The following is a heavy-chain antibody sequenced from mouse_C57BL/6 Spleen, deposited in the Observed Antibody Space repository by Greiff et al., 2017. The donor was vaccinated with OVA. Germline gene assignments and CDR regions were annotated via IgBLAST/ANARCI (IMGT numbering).Heavy chain of an antibody. Sequence: QVTLKESGPGILQPSQTLSLTCSFSGFSLSTFGMGVGWIRQPSGKGLEWLAHIWWDDDKYYNPALKSWLTISKDTSKNQVFLKIANVDTADTATYYCARISYYGSSPPWFAYWGQGTLVTVSA. CDR3: ARISYYGSSPPWFAY. V-gene: IGHV8-8*01. J-gene: IGHJ3*01. D-gene: IGHD1-1*01. CDR2: IWWDDDK. CDR1: GFSLSTFGMG.